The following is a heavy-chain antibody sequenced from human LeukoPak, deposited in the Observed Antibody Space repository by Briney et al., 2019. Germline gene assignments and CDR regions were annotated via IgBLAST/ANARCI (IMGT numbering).Heavy chain of an antibody. J-gene: IGHJ3*02. CDR3: ARVAVMSIAAAGDAFDI. V-gene: IGHV1-2*02. CDR2: INPNSGGT. D-gene: IGHD6-13*01. CDR1: GYTFTGYY. Sequence: ASVKVSCKASGYTFTGYYMHWVRQAPGQGLDWMGWINPNSGGTNYAQKFQGRVTMTRDTSISTAYMELSRLRSDDTAVYYCARVAVMSIAAAGDAFDIWGQGTMVTVSS.